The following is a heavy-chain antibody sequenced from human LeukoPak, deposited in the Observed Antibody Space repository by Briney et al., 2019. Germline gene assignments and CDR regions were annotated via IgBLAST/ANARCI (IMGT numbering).Heavy chain of an antibody. Sequence: PSETLSLTCTVSGGSISSSSYYWGWMRQPPGKGLEWIGNICYSGSTYYNPSPNSRVTISADTSKNQFSLKLSSVTAADTAVYYCASRTIWGKGTTVTVSS. CDR3: ASRTI. CDR2: ICYSGST. V-gene: IGHV4-39*01. J-gene: IGHJ6*04. CDR1: GGSISSSSYY.